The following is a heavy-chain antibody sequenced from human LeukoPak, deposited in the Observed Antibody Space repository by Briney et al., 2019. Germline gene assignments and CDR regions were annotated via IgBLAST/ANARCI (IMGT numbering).Heavy chain of an antibody. V-gene: IGHV1-18*01. J-gene: IGHJ5*02. CDR2: ISAYNGNT. CDR3: ARDTTTYCSSTSCYTDNWIDP. CDR1: GYTFTSYG. D-gene: IGHD2-2*02. Sequence: ASVKVSCKASGYTFTSYGISWVRQAPGQGLEWMGWISAYNGNTNYAQKLQGRVTMTTDTSTSTAYMELRSLRSDDTAVYYCARDTTTYCSSTSCYTDNWIDPWGQGTLVTVSS.